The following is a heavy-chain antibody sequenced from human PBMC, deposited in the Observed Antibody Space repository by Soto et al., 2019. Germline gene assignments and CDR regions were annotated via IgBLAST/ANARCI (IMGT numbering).Heavy chain of an antibody. V-gene: IGHV1-2*04. D-gene: IGHD3-3*01. Sequence: QVQLVQSGAEVKEAGASVIVSCKASGYTFTGHYIHWLRQAPGQGLRCLGWMNPNGGGTNYAQKFQGWVAMTRDTSISTAYMDLTRLISDDTAVYFCARGSNYFGAPGDYYSMDVWGKGTTVTVSS. CDR1: GYTFTGHY. CDR2: MNPNGGGT. J-gene: IGHJ6*03. CDR3: ARGSNYFGAPGDYYSMDV.